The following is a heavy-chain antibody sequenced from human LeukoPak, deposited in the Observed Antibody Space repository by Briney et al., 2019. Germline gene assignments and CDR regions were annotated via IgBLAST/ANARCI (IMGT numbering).Heavy chain of an antibody. CDR3: ARHRSYSSGWYSDY. J-gene: IGHJ4*02. CDR2: IYPVDSDT. D-gene: IGHD6-19*01. V-gene: IGHV5-51*01. Sequence: GESLKISCKGSGYSFTNYWIDWVRQMTGKGLEWMGIIYPVDSDTRFSPSFQGQVTVSADKSISTAYLQWSSLKASDTTMYYCARHRSYSSGWYSDYWGQGTLVTVSS. CDR1: GYSFTNYW.